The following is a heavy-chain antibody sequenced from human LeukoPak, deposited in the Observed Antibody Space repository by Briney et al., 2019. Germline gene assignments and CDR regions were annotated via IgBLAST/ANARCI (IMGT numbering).Heavy chain of an antibody. CDR3: ARDSAYGDYVPGPMDV. Sequence: GGSLRLSCAASGFTVSTYYMTWVRQAPGKGLECVSVIYSGGSTYYADSVKGRFTISRDNSKNTLYLQMNSLRAEDTAVYYCARDSAYGDYVPGPMDVWGKGTTVTVSS. D-gene: IGHD4-17*01. CDR1: GFTVSTYY. V-gene: IGHV3-53*01. CDR2: IYSGGST. J-gene: IGHJ6*03.